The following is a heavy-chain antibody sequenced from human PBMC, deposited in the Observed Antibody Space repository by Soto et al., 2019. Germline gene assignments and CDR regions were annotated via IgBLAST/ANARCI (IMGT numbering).Heavy chain of an antibody. D-gene: IGHD4-4*01. V-gene: IGHV3-13*01. CDR3: ARDRSDYSNYASCYYYGMDG. J-gene: IGHJ6*02. CDR2: IGTAGDT. Sequence: GGSLRLSCAASGFTFGSYDMHWVRQATGKGLEWVSAIGTAGDTYYPGSVKGRFTISRENAKNSLYLQMNSLRAEDTAVYYCARDRSDYSNYASCYYYGMDGWGQGTTVTVSS. CDR1: GFTFGSYD.